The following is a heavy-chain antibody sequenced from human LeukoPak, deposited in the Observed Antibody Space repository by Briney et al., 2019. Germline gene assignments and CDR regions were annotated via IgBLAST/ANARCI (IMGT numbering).Heavy chain of an antibody. V-gene: IGHV4-59*08. CDR1: GGSISSYY. Sequence: PSETLSLTCTVSGGSISSYYWSWIRQPPGKGLEWIGYIYYSGSTNYNPSLKSRVTISVDTSKNQFSLKLSSVTAADTAVYYCARGDSSGYPSAFDIWGQGTMVTVSS. J-gene: IGHJ3*02. D-gene: IGHD3-22*01. CDR2: IYYSGST. CDR3: ARGDSSGYPSAFDI.